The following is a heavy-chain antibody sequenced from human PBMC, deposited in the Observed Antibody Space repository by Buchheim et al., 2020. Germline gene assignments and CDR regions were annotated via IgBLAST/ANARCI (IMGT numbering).Heavy chain of an antibody. CDR2: INRSGSA. CDR3: ARAYYGGNSNWFGP. Sequence: QVQVLESGPGLVKPSQTLSLTCSVSGDSISSGTYYWNWIRQPAGKGLEWIGRINRSGSADFNPSLKSRATISVDTSQNQISLKLNSVTAADTAVYYCARAYYGGNSNWFGPWGQGTL. D-gene: IGHD4-23*01. CDR1: GDSISSGTYY. V-gene: IGHV4-61*02. J-gene: IGHJ5*02.